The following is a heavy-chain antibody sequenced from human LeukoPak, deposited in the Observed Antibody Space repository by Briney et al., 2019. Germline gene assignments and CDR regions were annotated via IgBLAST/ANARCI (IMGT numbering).Heavy chain of an antibody. J-gene: IGHJ4*02. Sequence: GASVKVSCKASGYRFTDYYMHWVRQAPGQGLEWMGWFNPESGGTNYAQKFQGRVTMTTDTTISTAYMELTRLRSDDTAVYYCASALNSRSSSRWGQGTRVTVSS. CDR3: ASALNSRSSSR. CDR1: GYRFTDYY. V-gene: IGHV1-2*02. D-gene: IGHD6-13*01. CDR2: FNPESGGT.